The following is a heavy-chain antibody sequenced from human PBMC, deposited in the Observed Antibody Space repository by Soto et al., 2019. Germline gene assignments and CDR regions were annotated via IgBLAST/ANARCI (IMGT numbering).Heavy chain of an antibody. V-gene: IGHV1-69*01. Sequence: QVQLVQSGAEVKKPGSSVKVSCKAFGGTFSRHAISWVRQAPGQGLEWMGGIVPIFGTANYAQKFQGRVTITANESTSTAYMELSSLRSEDTAVYYCAERELAYGLDVWGQGTTVTVSS. CDR2: IVPIFGTA. CDR1: GGTFSRHA. CDR3: AERELAYGLDV. J-gene: IGHJ6*02.